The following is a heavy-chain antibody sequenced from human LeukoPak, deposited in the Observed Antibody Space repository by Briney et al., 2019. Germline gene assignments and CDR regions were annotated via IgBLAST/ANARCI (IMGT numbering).Heavy chain of an antibody. J-gene: IGHJ4*02. CDR2: IYYSGST. CDR3: ARSMTYRSTWYTDY. D-gene: IGHD6-13*01. Sequence: SETLSLTCTVSGGSISSSSYYWGRIRQPPGKGLEWIGSIYYSGSTYYNPSLKSRVTISVDTSKNQFSLKLSSVTAADTAVYYCARSMTYRSTWYTDYWGQGTLVTVSS. V-gene: IGHV4-39*01. CDR1: GGSISSSSYY.